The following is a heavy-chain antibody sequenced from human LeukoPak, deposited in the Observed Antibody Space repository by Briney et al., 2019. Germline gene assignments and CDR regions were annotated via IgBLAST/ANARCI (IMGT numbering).Heavy chain of an antibody. Sequence: GGSLRLSCAASGFTFSDYYMSWIRQAPGKGLEWVSYISSSGSTIYYADSVKGRFTISRDNAKNSLYLQMNSLRAENTALYYCARVNYDFWSGYSDYWGQGTLVTVSS. V-gene: IGHV3-11*01. CDR2: ISSSGSTI. D-gene: IGHD3-3*01. CDR1: GFTFSDYY. CDR3: ARVNYDFWSGYSDY. J-gene: IGHJ4*02.